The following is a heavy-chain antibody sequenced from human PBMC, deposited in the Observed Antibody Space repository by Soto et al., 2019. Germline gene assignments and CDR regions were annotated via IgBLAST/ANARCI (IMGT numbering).Heavy chain of an antibody. CDR1: GGTFSDYT. J-gene: IGHJ6*02. V-gene: IGHV1-69*01. Sequence: QVQLVQSGAELRKPGSSVKVSCKASGGTFSDYTINWVRQAPGQRLEWMGGIIPIFDTANYAEEFQGRVTITADESTSTSFMEVSSLRSEDTAVYYCATNGTLTGYSYCMDVWGQGTMLTVSS. CDR3: ATNGTLTGYSYCMDV. CDR2: IIPIFDTA. D-gene: IGHD1-1*01.